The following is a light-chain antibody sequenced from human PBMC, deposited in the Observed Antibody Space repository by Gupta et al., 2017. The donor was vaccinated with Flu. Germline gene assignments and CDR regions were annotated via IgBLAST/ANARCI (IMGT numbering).Light chain of an antibody. Sequence: EVVMTQSPATLSVTPGEGATLSCRASQSVSSNLAWYQQRPGQAPRLLMSGASTRAPGTPLRFSGSGSGTEFTLTIGGLQSEDFAIYYCQQYDNWPPFTFGPGTRVDIK. CDR3: QQYDNWPPFT. J-gene: IGKJ3*01. CDR1: QSVSSN. CDR2: GAS. V-gene: IGKV3-15*01.